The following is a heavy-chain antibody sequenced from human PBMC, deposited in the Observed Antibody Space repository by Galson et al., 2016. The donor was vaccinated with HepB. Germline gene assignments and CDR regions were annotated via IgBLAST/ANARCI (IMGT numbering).Heavy chain of an antibody. CDR2: ISSSSSTI. Sequence: LRLSCAASGFDFSTHEMNWVRQAPGKGLEWISYISSSSSTIYYAASVKGRFTISRDNAKNSLYLQMNSLRAEDTAVYFCVRPHQGWGTTDYWGQGTLVTVSS. J-gene: IGHJ4*02. CDR3: VRPHQGWGTTDY. V-gene: IGHV3-48*03. CDR1: GFDFSTHE. D-gene: IGHD3-16*01.